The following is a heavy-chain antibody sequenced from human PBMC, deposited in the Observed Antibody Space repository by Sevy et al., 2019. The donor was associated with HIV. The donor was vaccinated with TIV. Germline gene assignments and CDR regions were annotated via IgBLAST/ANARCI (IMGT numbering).Heavy chain of an antibody. Sequence: GGSLRLSCAASGFTFSSYGMHWVHQAPGKGLEWVAFIRYDGSNKYYEDSVKGRFTISRDNSKNTLYLQMNSLRAEDTAVYYCAKDEGHYDFWSGYYRDNWFDPWGQGTLVTVSS. D-gene: IGHD3-3*01. CDR2: IRYDGSNK. CDR3: AKDEGHYDFWSGYYRDNWFDP. V-gene: IGHV3-30*02. CDR1: GFTFSSYG. J-gene: IGHJ5*02.